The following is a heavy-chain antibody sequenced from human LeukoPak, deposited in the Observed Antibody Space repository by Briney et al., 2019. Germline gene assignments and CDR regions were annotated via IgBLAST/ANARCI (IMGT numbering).Heavy chain of an antibody. D-gene: IGHD3-10*01. CDR1: GYTFTGYY. V-gene: IGHV1-2*02. CDR3: ARDRITMVRGVDGNNWFDP. CDR2: INPNSGGT. Sequence: ASVKVSCKASGYTFTGYYMHWVRQAPGQGLEWMGWINPNSGGTNYAQKFQGRVTMTRDTSISTAYMELSRMRSDDTAVYYCARDRITMVRGVDGNNWFDPWGQGTLVTVSS. J-gene: IGHJ5*02.